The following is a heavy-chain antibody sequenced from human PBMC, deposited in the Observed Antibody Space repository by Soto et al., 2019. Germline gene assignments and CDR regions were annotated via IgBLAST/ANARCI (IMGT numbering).Heavy chain of an antibody. V-gene: IGHV4-31*03. CDR3: ARSRIAAAGYDY. CDR1: GGSISSGGYY. Sequence: LSLTCTVSGGSISSGGYYWSWIRQHPGKGLEWIGYIYYSGSTYYNPSLKSRVTISVDTSKNQFSLKLSSVTAADTAVYYCARSRIAAAGYDYWGQGTLVTVSS. D-gene: IGHD6-13*01. CDR2: IYYSGST. J-gene: IGHJ4*02.